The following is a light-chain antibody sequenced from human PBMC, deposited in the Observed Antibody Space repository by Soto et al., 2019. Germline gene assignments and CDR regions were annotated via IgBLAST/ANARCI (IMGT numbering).Light chain of an antibody. CDR3: HQYNFWPT. J-gene: IGKJ1*01. Sequence: PGERATLSCRASQSVSVNSLAWYQQKGGQAPRLLIYGASNRATGIPDRFSGSGSGTEFTLTISSLQSEDSAVYYCHQYNFWPTFGQGTKVDI. CDR2: GAS. CDR1: QSVSVN. V-gene: IGKV3D-15*01.